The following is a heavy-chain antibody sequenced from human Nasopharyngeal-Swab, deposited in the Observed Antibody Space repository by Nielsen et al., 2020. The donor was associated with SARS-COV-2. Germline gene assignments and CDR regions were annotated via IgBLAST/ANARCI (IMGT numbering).Heavy chain of an antibody. CDR3: ARTDLSTWTHYPFDL. CDR2: IYYSGST. D-gene: IGHD3/OR15-3a*01. V-gene: IGHV4-59*01. Sequence: SETLSLTCSVSDGSMNSYYWNWIRQSPGKGLEWIGHIYYSGSTTYNPSLKDRVTISVETSENQFSLELSSVTAADTAVYYCARTDLSTWTHYPFDLWGQGTMVTVSS. J-gene: IGHJ3*01. CDR1: DGSMNSYY.